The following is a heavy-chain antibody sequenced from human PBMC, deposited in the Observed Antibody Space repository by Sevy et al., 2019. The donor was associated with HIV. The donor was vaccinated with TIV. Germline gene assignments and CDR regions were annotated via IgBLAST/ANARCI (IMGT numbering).Heavy chain of an antibody. V-gene: IGHV4-59*08. CDR2: IYYNGHI. CDR1: GGSITSLY. CDR3: AGENAWGRGYS. J-gene: IGHJ4*02. D-gene: IGHD1-26*01. Sequence: SETLSLTCTVSGGSITSLYWNWILQPPGKGLEWIANIYYNGHINYNPSVKSRVTLSLDTSKNQFSLRLSSVTAADTAMYYCAGENAWGRGYSWGQGTLVTVSS.